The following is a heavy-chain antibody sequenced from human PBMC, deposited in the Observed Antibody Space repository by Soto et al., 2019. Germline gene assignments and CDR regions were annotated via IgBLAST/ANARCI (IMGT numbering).Heavy chain of an antibody. J-gene: IGHJ6*03. Sequence: EVQLLESGGGLVQPWGSLRLSCAASGLTFYSYAMSWVRQAPGKGLEWVAAISDSGGSTYYADSVKGRFTISRDNSKNTLYLQMISLRREDSAVYYCAKDSRSLTRITIFGVDYMDVWGKGTTVAVSS. CDR2: ISDSGGST. CDR3: AKDSRSLTRITIFGVDYMDV. D-gene: IGHD3-3*01. CDR1: GLTFYSYA. V-gene: IGHV3-23*01.